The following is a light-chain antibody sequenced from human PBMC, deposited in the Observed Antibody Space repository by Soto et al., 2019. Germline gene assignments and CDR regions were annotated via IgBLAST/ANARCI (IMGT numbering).Light chain of an antibody. CDR1: STNIGAGYD. Sequence: QSVLTQPPSVSGAPGQRVTIACTGSSTNIGAGYDVHWYQQLPGTAPRLLIYGNRNRPSGVPDRFSGSKSGTSASLAITGLQAEDEADYYCQSYDSSLSGSGVVFGGGTQLTVL. V-gene: IGLV1-40*01. CDR2: GNR. J-gene: IGLJ2*01. CDR3: QSYDSSLSGSGVV.